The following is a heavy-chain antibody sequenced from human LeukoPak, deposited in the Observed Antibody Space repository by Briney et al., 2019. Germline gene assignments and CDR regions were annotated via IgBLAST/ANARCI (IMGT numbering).Heavy chain of an antibody. CDR1: GFTFGDYA. V-gene: IGHV3-49*04. Sequence: GGSLRLSCTASGFTFGDYAMSWVRQAPGKGLEWVGFIRSKAYGGTTEYAASVKGRFTISRDDSKSIAYLQMNSLKTEDTAVYYCTRKGNDLWSGYSGWFDPWGQGTLVTVSS. CDR3: TRKGNDLWSGYSGWFDP. CDR2: IRSKAYGGTT. D-gene: IGHD3-3*01. J-gene: IGHJ5*02.